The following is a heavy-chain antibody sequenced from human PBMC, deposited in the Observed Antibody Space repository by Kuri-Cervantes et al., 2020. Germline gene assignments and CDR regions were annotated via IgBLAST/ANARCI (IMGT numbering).Heavy chain of an antibody. D-gene: IGHD2-15*01. CDR2: ISAYNGDT. V-gene: IGHV1-18*03. Sequence: ASVKVSCKASGYTFTSYGISWVRQAPGQGLEWMGWISAYNGDTNYAQKLQGRVTMTTDTSTSTAYMELRSLRSDDMAVYYCARDEYCSGGSCYPANKNFDYWGQGTLVTVSS. CDR3: ARDEYCSGGSCYPANKNFDY. CDR1: GYTFTSYG. J-gene: IGHJ4*02.